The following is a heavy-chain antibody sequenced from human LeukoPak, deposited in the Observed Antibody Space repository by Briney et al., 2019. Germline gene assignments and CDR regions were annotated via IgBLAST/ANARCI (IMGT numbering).Heavy chain of an antibody. V-gene: IGHV3-30*02. CDR3: AEDLVGGGYKWFDP. CDR1: GFTFSSYG. CDR2: IRHDGSNK. J-gene: IGHJ5*02. Sequence: GGSLRLSCAASGFTFSSYGMHWVRQAPGKGLEWVAFIRHDGSNKYYADSVKGRFTISRDNSKNTLYLQMKSLRAEDTAVYYCAEDLVGGGYKWFDPWGQGTLVTVSS. D-gene: IGHD1-14*01.